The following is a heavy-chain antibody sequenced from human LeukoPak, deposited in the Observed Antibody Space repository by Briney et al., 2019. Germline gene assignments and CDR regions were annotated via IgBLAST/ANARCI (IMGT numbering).Heavy chain of an antibody. CDR2: IIPIFGTA. CDR3: ALSGGYCSSTSCSEFDY. D-gene: IGHD2-2*01. J-gene: IGHJ4*02. CDR1: GGTFSSYA. Sequence: SLKVSCKASGGTFSSYAISWVRQAPGQGLEWMGGIIPIFGTANYAQKFQGRVTITADESTSTAYMELSSLRSEDTAVYYCALSGGYCSSTSCSEFDYWGQGTLVTVS. V-gene: IGHV1-69*13.